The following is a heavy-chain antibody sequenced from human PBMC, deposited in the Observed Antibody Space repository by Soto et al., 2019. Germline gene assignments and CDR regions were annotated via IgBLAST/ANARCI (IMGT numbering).Heavy chain of an antibody. CDR1: GYTFTSYA. CDR2: INAGNGNT. V-gene: IGHV1-3*01. D-gene: IGHD1-26*01. CDR3: ARPGAGSYAEGEFDY. Sequence: ASVKVSCKASGYTFTSYAMHWVRQAPGQRLEWMGWINAGNGNTKYSQKFQGRVTITRDTSASTAYMELSSLRSEDTAVYYCARPGAGSYAEGEFDYWGQGTLVTVSS. J-gene: IGHJ4*02.